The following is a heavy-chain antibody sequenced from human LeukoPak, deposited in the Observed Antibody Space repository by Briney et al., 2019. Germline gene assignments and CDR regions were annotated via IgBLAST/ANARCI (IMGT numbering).Heavy chain of an antibody. CDR1: GFIFSNAW. D-gene: IGHD3-10*01. Sequence: GGSLRLSCAASGFIFSNAWVSWVRQAPGKGLEWVSAISGSGGNTYYADSVKGRFTISRDNSKNTLYLQMNSLRAEDTAVYYCAKDRHSYYCGSGSRPGNWFDPWGQGTLVTVSS. J-gene: IGHJ5*02. CDR3: AKDRHSYYCGSGSRPGNWFDP. CDR2: ISGSGGNT. V-gene: IGHV3-23*01.